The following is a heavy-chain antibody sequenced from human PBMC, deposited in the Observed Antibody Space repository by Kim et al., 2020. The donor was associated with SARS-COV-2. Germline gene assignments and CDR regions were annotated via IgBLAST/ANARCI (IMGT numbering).Heavy chain of an antibody. Sequence: YYADSMKGRFTISRDNAKNSLYLQMNSLRAEDTAVYDCARDYYDSNHFDYWGQGTLVTVSS. D-gene: IGHD3-22*01. V-gene: IGHV3-21*01. CDR3: ARDYYDSNHFDY. J-gene: IGHJ4*02.